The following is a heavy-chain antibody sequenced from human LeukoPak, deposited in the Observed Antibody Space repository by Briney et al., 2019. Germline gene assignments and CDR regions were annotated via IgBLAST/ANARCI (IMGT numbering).Heavy chain of an antibody. D-gene: IGHD3-10*01. Sequence: GRSLRLSCAASGFSFYTYAMHWVRQAPGKGLEWVAVISYDGSNKYYADSVKGRFTISRDSSKNTLYLQMNSLRAEDTAVYYCARDRRALIRGVIRKGFDYWGQGTLVTVSS. J-gene: IGHJ4*02. CDR3: ARDRRALIRGVIRKGFDY. CDR2: ISYDGSNK. CDR1: GFSFYTYA. V-gene: IGHV3-30*04.